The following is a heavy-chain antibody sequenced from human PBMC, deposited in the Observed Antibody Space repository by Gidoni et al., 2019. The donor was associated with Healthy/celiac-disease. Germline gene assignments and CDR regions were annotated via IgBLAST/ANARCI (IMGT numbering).Heavy chain of an antibody. CDR1: GGTFSSYA. V-gene: IGHV1-69*01. D-gene: IGHD3-22*01. J-gene: IGHJ3*02. Sequence: QVQLVQSGAEVKKPGSSVKVSCKASGGTFSSYAISWVRQAPIFGTANYAQTFQGRVTITADESTSTAYMELSSLRSEDTAVYYCASLNQDYDSSGYYYFHAFDIWGQGTMVTVSS. CDR3: ASLNQDYDSSGYYYFHAFDI. CDR2: FGTA.